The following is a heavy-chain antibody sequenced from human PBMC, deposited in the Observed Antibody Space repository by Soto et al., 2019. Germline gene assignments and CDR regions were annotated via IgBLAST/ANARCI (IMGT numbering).Heavy chain of an antibody. J-gene: IGHJ6*03. D-gene: IGHD6-6*01. CDR3: ARDARYYFMDL. CDR1: GFTFSSYW. Sequence: QPGGSLRLSCSASGFTFSSYWMHWVRQAPGKGLVWVSHINNDGSSTIYADSVRGRFTISRDNAKNTLYLEMNGLRAEDTAVYFCARDARYYFMDLWGKGSSVTGSS. V-gene: IGHV3-74*01. CDR2: INNDGSST.